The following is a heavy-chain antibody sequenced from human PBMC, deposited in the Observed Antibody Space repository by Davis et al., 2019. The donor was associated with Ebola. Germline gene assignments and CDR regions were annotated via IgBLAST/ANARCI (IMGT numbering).Heavy chain of an antibody. Sequence: GESLKISCAASGFTFSSYDMHWVRQATGKGLEWVSAIGTAGDPYYPGSVKGRFTISRENAKNSLYLQMNSLRAEDTAVYYCASATSRIVVVPAASRDYYYMDVWGKGTTVTVSS. J-gene: IGHJ6*03. CDR2: IGTAGDP. D-gene: IGHD2-2*01. V-gene: IGHV3-13*05. CDR1: GFTFSSYD. CDR3: ASATSRIVVVPAASRDYYYMDV.